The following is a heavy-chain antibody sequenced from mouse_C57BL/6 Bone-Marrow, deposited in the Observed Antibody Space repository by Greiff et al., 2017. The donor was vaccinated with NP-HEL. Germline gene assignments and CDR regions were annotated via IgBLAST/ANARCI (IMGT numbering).Heavy chain of an antibody. Sequence: EVQVVESGPELVKPGDSVKISCKASGYSFTGYFMNWVMQSHGKSLEWIGRINPYNGDTFYNQKFKGKATLTVDKSSSTAHMELRSLTSEDSAVYYCARSTYYFDYWGQGTTLTVSS. V-gene: IGHV1-20*01. CDR1: GYSFTGYF. CDR2: INPYNGDT. CDR3: ARSTYYFDY. J-gene: IGHJ2*01.